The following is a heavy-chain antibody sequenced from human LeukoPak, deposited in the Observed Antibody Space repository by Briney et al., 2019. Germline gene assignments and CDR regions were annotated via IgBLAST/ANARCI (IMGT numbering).Heavy chain of an antibody. Sequence: GGSLRLSCAASGFTFSSYWMHWVRQAPGKGLVWVSRINSDGSSTSYADSVKGRFTISRDNAKNTLYLQMNSLRAEDTAVYYCARDELDGYSWGRDYGMDVWGQGTTVTVSS. CDR3: ARDELDGYSWGRDYGMDV. CDR1: GFTFSSYW. J-gene: IGHJ6*02. D-gene: IGHD6-13*01. CDR2: INSDGSST. V-gene: IGHV3-74*01.